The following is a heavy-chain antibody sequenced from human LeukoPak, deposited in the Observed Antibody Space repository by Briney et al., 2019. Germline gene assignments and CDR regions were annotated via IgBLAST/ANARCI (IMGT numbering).Heavy chain of an antibody. CDR2: IYPGDSNA. CDR3: ARHQPGNYGMDV. V-gene: IGHV5-51*01. CDR1: GYSFSNYY. Sequence: GESLKISCKASGYSFSNYYIAWVRQMLGKGLQWMGIIYPGDSNARYSPSLQGQVTISADRSISAAYVQWTSLKASDTATYYCARHQPGNYGMDVWGQGTTVTVSS. J-gene: IGHJ6*02. D-gene: IGHD1-26*01.